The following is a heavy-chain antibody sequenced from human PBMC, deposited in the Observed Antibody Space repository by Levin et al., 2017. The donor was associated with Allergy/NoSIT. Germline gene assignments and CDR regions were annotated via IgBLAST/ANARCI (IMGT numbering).Heavy chain of an antibody. CDR2: INTNTGNP. CDR3: ARDQYDFWSGYSDAFDI. J-gene: IGHJ3*02. CDR1: GYTFTSYA. D-gene: IGHD3-3*01. Sequence: PWASVKVSCKASGYTFTSYAMNWVRQAPGQGLEWMGWINTNTGNPTYAQGFTGRFVFSLDTSVSTAYLQISSLKAEDTAVYYCARDQYDFWSGYSDAFDIWGQGTMVTVSS. V-gene: IGHV7-4-1*02.